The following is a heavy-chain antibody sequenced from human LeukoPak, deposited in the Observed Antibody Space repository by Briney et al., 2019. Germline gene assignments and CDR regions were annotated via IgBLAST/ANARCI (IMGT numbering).Heavy chain of an antibody. V-gene: IGHV4-39*07. D-gene: IGHD3-3*01. J-gene: IGHJ3*02. Sequence: PSETLSLTCTVSSSSISDSNFYWGWIRQPPGKGLEWIGSIYYSGSTYYNPSLKSRVTISVDTSKNQFSLKLSSVTAADTAVYYCARDWAGTYYDFWSGYYKTDAFDIWGQGTMVTVSS. CDR3: ARDWAGTYYDFWSGYYKTDAFDI. CDR2: IYYSGST. CDR1: SSSISDSNFY.